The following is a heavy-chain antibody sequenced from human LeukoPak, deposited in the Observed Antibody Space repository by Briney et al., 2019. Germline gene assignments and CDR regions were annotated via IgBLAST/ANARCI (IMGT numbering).Heavy chain of an antibody. CDR1: GFTFSNYW. J-gene: IGHJ4*02. D-gene: IGHD6-19*01. Sequence: GGSLRLSCAASGFTFSNYWMSWVRQAPGKGLEWVANKKQDGSEAYYVDSMKGRLTISRDNAKNSLSLQMDSLRAEDTAVYYCARDDSSGRSWDYWGQGTLVTVSS. CDR3: ARDDSSGRSWDY. CDR2: KKQDGSEA. V-gene: IGHV3-7*01.